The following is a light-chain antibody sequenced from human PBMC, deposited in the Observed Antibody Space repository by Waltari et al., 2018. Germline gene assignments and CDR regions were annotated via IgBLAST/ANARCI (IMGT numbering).Light chain of an antibody. V-gene: IGLV2-8*01. Sequence: QSALTQPPSASGSPGQSVTISCTGTSSDLGGYDFVSWYTPPPGKAPNLMIYAVSKRPSCVPVRFSGSKSGNTASLTVSGLQAEDEADYYCSSYVGSNNPVFGGGTKLTVL. CDR1: SSDLGGYDF. CDR3: SSYVGSNNPV. CDR2: AVS. J-gene: IGLJ2*01.